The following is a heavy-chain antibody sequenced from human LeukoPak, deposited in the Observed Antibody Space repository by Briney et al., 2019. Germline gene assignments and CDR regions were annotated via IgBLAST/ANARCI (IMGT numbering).Heavy chain of an antibody. CDR1: GGTFSSYA. V-gene: IGHV1-69*13. D-gene: IGHD3-22*01. J-gene: IGHJ4*02. Sequence: SVKVSCKTSGGTFSSYAISWVRQAPGRGLEWMGGIIPIFGTANYAQKFQGRVTITADESTSTAYMELSSLRSEDTAVYYCARTLLNYYDSSGYYSYFDYWGQGTLVTVSS. CDR2: IIPIFGTA. CDR3: ARTLLNYYDSSGYYSYFDY.